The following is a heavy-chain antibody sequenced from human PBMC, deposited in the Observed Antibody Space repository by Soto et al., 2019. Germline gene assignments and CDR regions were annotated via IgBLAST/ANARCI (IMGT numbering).Heavy chain of an antibody. D-gene: IGHD6-19*01. V-gene: IGHV1-18*01. CDR1: GYTFTSYG. J-gene: IGHJ6*02. Sequence: ASVKVSCKASGYTFTSYGISWVRQAPGQGLEWMGWISAYNGNTNYAQKLQGRVTMTTDTSTSTAYMELRSLRSDDTAVYYCARLGWVAVAGNYYYYGMDVWGQGTTVTVSS. CDR2: ISAYNGNT. CDR3: ARLGWVAVAGNYYYYGMDV.